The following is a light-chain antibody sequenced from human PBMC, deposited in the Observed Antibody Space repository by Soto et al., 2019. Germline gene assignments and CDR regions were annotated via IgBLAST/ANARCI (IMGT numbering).Light chain of an antibody. Sequence: QSVLTQPASVSGSPGQSIIISCTGTSSDVGTYNLVSWYQQRPGKASKLMVYEGSKRPSGVSDRFSGSKSGNTASLTISGLQAEDEADYYCCSYAGSRTCVFGGGTKLTVL. CDR3: CSYAGSRTCV. CDR2: EGS. V-gene: IGLV2-23*01. J-gene: IGLJ3*02. CDR1: SSDVGTYNL.